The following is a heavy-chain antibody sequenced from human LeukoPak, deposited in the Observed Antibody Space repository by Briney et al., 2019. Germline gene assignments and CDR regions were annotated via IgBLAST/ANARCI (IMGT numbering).Heavy chain of an antibody. CDR3: AKDRQGIAAAGGDY. D-gene: IGHD6-13*01. J-gene: IGHJ4*02. CDR2: IRYDGSNK. Sequence: PGGSLRLSCAASGFTFSSYGMHWVRQAPGKGLEWVAFIRYDGSNKYYADSVKGRFTISRDNSKNTLYLQMNSLRAEDTAVYYCAKDRQGIAAAGGDYWGQGTLVTVSS. CDR1: GFTFSSYG. V-gene: IGHV3-30*02.